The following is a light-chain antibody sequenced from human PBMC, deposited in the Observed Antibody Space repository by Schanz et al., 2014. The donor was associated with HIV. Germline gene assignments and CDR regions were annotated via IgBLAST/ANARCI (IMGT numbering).Light chain of an antibody. J-gene: IGLJ3*02. CDR2: EVS. V-gene: IGLV2-8*01. CDR1: SSDVGDVNF. CDR3: SSYAGSNNLV. Sequence: QSALTQPTSVSGSPGQSITISCTVASSDVGDVNFVSWYQQHPGKAPKLMIYEVSKRPSGVPDRFSGSKSGNTASLTVSGLQAEDEADYYCSSYAGSNNLVFGGGTKLTVL.